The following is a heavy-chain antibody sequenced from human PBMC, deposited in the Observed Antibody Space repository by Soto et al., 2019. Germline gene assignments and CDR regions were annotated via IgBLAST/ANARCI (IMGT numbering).Heavy chain of an antibody. CDR1: GFTFSSYD. CDR3: AKDTRYGSPFYY. V-gene: IGHV3-23*01. Sequence: PGGSLRLSSAASGFTFSSYDMRWVRQAPGKGLEWVSAISGSGGSTYNADSVKGRFTISRDNSKNTLYLQMNSLRAEDTAVYYCAKDTRYGSPFYYRGQGTLVTVSS. J-gene: IGHJ4*02. CDR2: ISGSGGST. D-gene: IGHD3-10*01.